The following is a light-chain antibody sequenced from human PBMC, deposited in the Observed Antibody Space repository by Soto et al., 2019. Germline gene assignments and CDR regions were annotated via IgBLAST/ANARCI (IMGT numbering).Light chain of an antibody. J-gene: IGLJ1*01. V-gene: IGLV2-14*01. Sequence: QSVLTQPASVSGSDGQSITISCTGTSSDVGGYNYVSWYQQRPGKAPKLMIFEASNRPSGVSNRFSGSKSDNTASLTISRLQGDDEADYYCSSYTGNSPFFVFGTGTKV. CDR3: SSYTGNSPFFV. CDR1: SSDVGGYNY. CDR2: EAS.